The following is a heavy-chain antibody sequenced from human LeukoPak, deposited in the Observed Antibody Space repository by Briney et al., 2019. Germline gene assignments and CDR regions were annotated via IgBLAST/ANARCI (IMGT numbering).Heavy chain of an antibody. V-gene: IGHV1-18*01. CDR2: ISAYNGNT. Sequence: ASVKVSCKASGYTFTSYGISWVRQAPGQGLEWMGWISAYNGNTNYAQKLQGRVTMTTDTSTSTAYMELRSLRSDDTAVYYCARDQKLNYYGSGSYYSNWFDPWGQGTLVTVSS. D-gene: IGHD3-10*01. CDR1: GYTFTSYG. J-gene: IGHJ5*02. CDR3: ARDQKLNYYGSGSYYSNWFDP.